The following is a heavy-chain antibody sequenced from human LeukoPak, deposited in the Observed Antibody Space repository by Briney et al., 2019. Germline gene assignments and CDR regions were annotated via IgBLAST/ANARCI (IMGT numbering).Heavy chain of an antibody. CDR2: IYSGGST. J-gene: IGHJ6*02. D-gene: IGHD4-17*01. CDR1: GFTVSSNY. V-gene: IGHV3-66*01. Sequence: GGSLRLSCAASGFTVSSNYMSWVRQAPGKGLEWVSVIYSGGSTYYADSVKGRFTISRDNSKNTLYLQMNSLRAEDTAVYYCAREDHGRSRYYYGMDVWGQGTTVTVSS. CDR3: AREDHGRSRYYYGMDV.